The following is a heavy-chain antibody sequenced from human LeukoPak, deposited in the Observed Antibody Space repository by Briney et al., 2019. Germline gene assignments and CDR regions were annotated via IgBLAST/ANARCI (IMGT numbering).Heavy chain of an antibody. Sequence: AGGSLRLSCAASGFTFTTYWMGWVRQAPGKGPEWVANINQVGSSKYFVDSVKGRFIISRDNAKYSLYLQMDSLRAEDTAVYYCARDKRTGDSYFDSWGQGTLVTVSS. CDR1: GFTFTTYW. D-gene: IGHD7-27*01. V-gene: IGHV3-7*01. CDR2: INQVGSSK. J-gene: IGHJ4*02. CDR3: ARDKRTGDSYFDS.